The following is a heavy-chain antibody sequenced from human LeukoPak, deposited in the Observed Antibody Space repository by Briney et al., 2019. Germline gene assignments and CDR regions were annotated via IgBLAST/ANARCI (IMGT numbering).Heavy chain of an antibody. D-gene: IGHD2-21*01. CDR1: GFTVSSNY. V-gene: IGHV3-21*01. CDR2: ISSSSSYI. CDR3: ARDRQGEIDY. J-gene: IGHJ4*02. Sequence: GGSLRLSCAASGFTVSSNYMSWVRQAPGKGLEWVSSISSSSSYIYYADSVKGRFTISRDNAKNSLYLQMNSLRAEDTAVYYCARDRQGEIDYWGQGTLVTVSS.